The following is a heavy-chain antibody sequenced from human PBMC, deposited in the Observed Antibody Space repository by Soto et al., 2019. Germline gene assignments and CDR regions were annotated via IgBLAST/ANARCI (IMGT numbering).Heavy chain of an antibody. CDR2: ISAYNGNT. D-gene: IGHD3-22*01. V-gene: IGHV1-18*01. CDR1: GYTFTSYG. J-gene: IGHJ4*02. Sequence: GASVKVSCKASGYTFTSYGISWVRQAPGQGLEWMGWISAYNGNTNYAQKLQGRVTMTTDTSTSTAYMELRSLRSDDTAVYYCARDHLYYYDSSGYDYWGQGTLVTVSS. CDR3: ARDHLYYYDSSGYDY.